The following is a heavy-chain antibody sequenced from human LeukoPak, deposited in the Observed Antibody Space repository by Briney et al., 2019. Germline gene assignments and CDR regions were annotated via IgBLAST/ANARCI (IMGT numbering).Heavy chain of an antibody. V-gene: IGHV4-4*09. CDR1: GGSISSYY. CDR3: ARQVWLYRSDSCVANAFDI. Sequence: ASETLSLTCTVSGGSISSYYWSWIRQPPGKGLEWIGYIYTSGSTNYNPSLKSRVTISVDTSKNQFSLKLSSVTAADTAVYYCARQVWLYRSDSCVANAFDIWGQGTMVTVSS. CDR2: IYTSGST. J-gene: IGHJ3*02. D-gene: IGHD2-15*01.